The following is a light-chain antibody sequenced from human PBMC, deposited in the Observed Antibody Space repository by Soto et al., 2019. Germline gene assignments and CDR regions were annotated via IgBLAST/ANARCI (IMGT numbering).Light chain of an antibody. J-gene: IGKJ3*01. Sequence: DIQMTQSPSSLSASVGDRVTITCRASQSISSYLNWYQQKPGKAPKLLIYAASSLQSGVPSRFSGSGSGTEFTLTVSSLQPEDFATYYCQQSYSTVFTFGPGTKVGIK. CDR1: QSISSY. V-gene: IGKV1-39*01. CDR3: QQSYSTVFT. CDR2: AAS.